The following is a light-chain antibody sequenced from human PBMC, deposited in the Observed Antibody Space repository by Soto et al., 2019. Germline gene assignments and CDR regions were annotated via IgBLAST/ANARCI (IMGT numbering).Light chain of an antibody. Sequence: QSALTQPPSASGSPGQSVTISCTGTSSDVGGYNYVSWYQQHPGKAPKLMIYEVSKRPSGVSNRFSGSKSGNTASLTISGLQAEDEAEYYCSSYTNINTRACVFGTGTKVTAL. V-gene: IGLV2-14*01. CDR3: SSYTNINTRACV. CDR1: SSDVGGYNY. J-gene: IGLJ1*01. CDR2: EVS.